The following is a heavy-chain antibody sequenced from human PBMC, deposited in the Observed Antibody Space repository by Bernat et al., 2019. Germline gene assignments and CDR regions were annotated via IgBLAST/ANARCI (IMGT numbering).Heavy chain of an antibody. CDR1: GFTFTNAW. Sequence: EVQLVESGGDLVEPGGSLRLSYAASGFTFTNAWMNWVRQAPGKGLEWVGRIRTKTEGETTDYAAPVKGRFTISRDDSKNTLYLQMNSLKTEDTGVYYCTTGAGSGWPLAYWGQGTLVTVSS. CDR2: IRTKTEGETT. V-gene: IGHV3-15*07. J-gene: IGHJ4*02. CDR3: TTGAGSGWPLAY. D-gene: IGHD6-19*01.